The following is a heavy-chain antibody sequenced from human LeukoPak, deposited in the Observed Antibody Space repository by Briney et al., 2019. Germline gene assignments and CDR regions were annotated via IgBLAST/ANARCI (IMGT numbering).Heavy chain of an antibody. J-gene: IGHJ4*01. V-gene: IGHV4-38-2*01. CDR2: IYHSGST. CDR3: ARNSTGWYFDS. D-gene: IGHD6-19*01. CDR1: GHSIRGAYY. Sequence: SETLSLTCDVSGHSIRGAYYWGWIRQPPGKGLEWIGSIYHSGSTYYNTSLKSRVTISVDTSKNQFSLKVNSVTAADTAVYYCARNSTGWYFDSWSHGTLVTVSS.